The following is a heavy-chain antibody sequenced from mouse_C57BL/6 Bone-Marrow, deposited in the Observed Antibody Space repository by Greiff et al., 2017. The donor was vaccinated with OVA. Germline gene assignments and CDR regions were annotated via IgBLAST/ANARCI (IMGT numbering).Heavy chain of an antibody. CDR3: ARYEDYGNLYAMDY. CDR2: IRNKANGYTT. J-gene: IGHJ4*01. V-gene: IGHV7-3*01. D-gene: IGHD1-1*01. Sequence: EVHLVESGGGLVQPGGSLSLSCAASGFTFTDYYMSWVRQPPGKALEWLGFIRNKANGYTTEYSASVKGRFTISRDNSQSILYLQMNALRAEDSATYDCARYEDYGNLYAMDYWGQGTSVTVSS. CDR1: GFTFTDYY.